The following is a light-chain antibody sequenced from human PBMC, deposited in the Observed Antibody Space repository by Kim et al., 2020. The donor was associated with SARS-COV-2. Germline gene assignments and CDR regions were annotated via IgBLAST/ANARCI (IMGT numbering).Light chain of an antibody. J-gene: IGLJ2*01. CDR1: SSDVGGYNY. CDR3: SSYAGSNNLV. Sequence: GQSGTICCTATSSDVGGYNYVSWHQQHPGKAPKLMIYEVSKRPSGVPDRFSGSKSGNTAFLTVAGLQAEDEADYYCSSYAGSNNLVFGGGTQLTVL. CDR2: EVS. V-gene: IGLV2-8*01.